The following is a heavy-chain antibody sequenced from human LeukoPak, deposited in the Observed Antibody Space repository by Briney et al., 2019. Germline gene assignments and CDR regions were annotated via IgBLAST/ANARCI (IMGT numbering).Heavy chain of an antibody. V-gene: IGHV4-59*08. CDR2: IYYSGST. D-gene: IGHD3-10*01. Sequence: SETLSLTCTVSGDSISSYYWSWIRQPPGKGLKWIGYIYYSGSTNYNPSLKSRVTISVDTSKNQFSLKLSSVTAADTAVYYCARLGPRLWFGEAHDAFDIWGQGTMVTVSS. CDR1: GDSISSYY. J-gene: IGHJ3*02. CDR3: ARLGPRLWFGEAHDAFDI.